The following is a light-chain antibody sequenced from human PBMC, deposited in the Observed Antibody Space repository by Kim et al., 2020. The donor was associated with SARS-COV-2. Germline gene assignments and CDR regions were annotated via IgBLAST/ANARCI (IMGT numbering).Light chain of an antibody. CDR3: SSYTSSSTLKV. V-gene: IGLV2-14*03. J-gene: IGLJ2*01. CDR1: SIDVGGYNY. CDR2: DVS. Sequence: QSITISCTGTSIDVGGYNYVSWYQQHPGKAPKLMIYDVSNRPSGVSNRFSGSKSGNTASLTISGLQAEDEADYYCSSYTSSSTLKVFGGGTKLTVL.